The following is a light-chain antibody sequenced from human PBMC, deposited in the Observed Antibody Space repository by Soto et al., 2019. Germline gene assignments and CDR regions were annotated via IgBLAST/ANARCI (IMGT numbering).Light chain of an antibody. CDR2: KAS. V-gene: IGKV1-5*03. Sequence: DIQVTQSPATLSASVGDTVSITCRASQSVLTWLAWYQQKPGKAPNLLIYKASRLRDGVPSRFIGSGSGTDFTLTITSLLPDDFASYFCQHYFSYPYAFGQGTKLEI. CDR1: QSVLTW. J-gene: IGKJ2*01. CDR3: QHYFSYPYA.